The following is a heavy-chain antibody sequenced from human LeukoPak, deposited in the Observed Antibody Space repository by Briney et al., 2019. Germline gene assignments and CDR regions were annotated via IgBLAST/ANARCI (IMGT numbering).Heavy chain of an antibody. CDR2: ISGIGDTL. J-gene: IGHJ4*02. CDR3: AKKNGGGWPPIFFDY. V-gene: IGHV3-23*01. CDR1: GFSFSINA. D-gene: IGHD6-19*01. Sequence: GGSLRLSCVASGFSFSINAMIWVRQAPGKGLEWVSGISGIGDTLFYSDPVKGRFTISRDNSKNTVYLQMNSLRVEDSAVYYCAKKNGGGWPPIFFDYWGQGILVTVSS.